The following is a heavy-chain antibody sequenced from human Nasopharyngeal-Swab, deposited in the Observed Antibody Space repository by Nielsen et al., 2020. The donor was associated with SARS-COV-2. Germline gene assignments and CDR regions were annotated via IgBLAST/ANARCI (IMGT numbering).Heavy chain of an antibody. D-gene: IGHD2-15*01. CDR2: INHSGST. Sequence: WIRQPPGKGLEWIGEINHSGSTNYNPSLKSRVTISVDKSKNQFSLKLSSVTAADTAVYYCARGRRDIVVVVAAKTYYFDYWGQGTLVTVSS. V-gene: IGHV4-34*01. J-gene: IGHJ4*02. CDR3: ARGRRDIVVVVAAKTYYFDY.